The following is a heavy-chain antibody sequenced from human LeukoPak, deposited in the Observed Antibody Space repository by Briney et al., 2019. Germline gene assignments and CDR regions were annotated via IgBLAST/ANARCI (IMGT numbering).Heavy chain of an antibody. J-gene: IGHJ4*02. D-gene: IGHD5-18*01. CDR3: ARDKQHSYGRYFDH. CDR1: PGSISTYH. CDR2: MQSTGNS. Sequence: SETLSLTCTVSPGSISTYHWNWIRKSPGKGLEWIGYMQSTGNSNYNPSLKSRVTMSVDMSRSEIVLNLSSVTAADTAVYFCARDKQHSYGRYFDHWGQGILVTVSS. V-gene: IGHV4-59*01.